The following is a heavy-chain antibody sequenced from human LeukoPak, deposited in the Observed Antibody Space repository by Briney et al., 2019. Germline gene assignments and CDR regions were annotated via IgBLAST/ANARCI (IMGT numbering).Heavy chain of an antibody. J-gene: IGHJ4*02. CDR1: GFTFSSYG. CDR3: AKASAMIVVVSKHFDY. CDR2: IRYDGSNK. V-gene: IGHV3-30*02. D-gene: IGHD3-22*01. Sequence: GWSLRLSCAASGFTFSSYGMHWVRQAPGKGLEGVAFIRYDGSNKYYADSVKGRFTISRDNSKNKLYLQMNSLRAEDTAVYYCAKASAMIVVVSKHFDYWGQGTLVTVSS.